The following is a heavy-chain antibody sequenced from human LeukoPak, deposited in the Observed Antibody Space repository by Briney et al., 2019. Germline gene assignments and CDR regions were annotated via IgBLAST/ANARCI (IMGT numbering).Heavy chain of an antibody. CDR3: ARSSLWFGELNWFDP. CDR2: IYYSGST. J-gene: IGHJ5*02. CDR1: GGSISSYY. Sequence: PSETLSLTCTVSGGSISSYYWSWIRQPPGKGLEWIGYIYYSGSTNYNPSLKSRVTISVDTSKNQFSLKLSSVTAADTAVYYGARSSLWFGELNWFDPWGQGTLVTVSS. D-gene: IGHD3-10*01. V-gene: IGHV4-59*08.